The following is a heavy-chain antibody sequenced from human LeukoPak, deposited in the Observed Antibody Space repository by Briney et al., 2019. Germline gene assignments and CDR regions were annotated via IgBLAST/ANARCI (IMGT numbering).Heavy chain of an antibody. CDR1: GGSFSGYY. J-gene: IGHJ4*02. Sequence: SETLSLTCAVYGGSFSGYYWSWIRQPPGKGLEWIGSIYYSGSTYYNPSLKSRVTISVDTSKNHFSLKLSSLRSEDTAVYYCARVFSAYDILTGYYARLGGYFDYWGQGTLVTVSS. V-gene: IGHV4-34*01. D-gene: IGHD3-9*01. CDR3: ARVFSAYDILTGYYARLGGYFDY. CDR2: IYYSGST.